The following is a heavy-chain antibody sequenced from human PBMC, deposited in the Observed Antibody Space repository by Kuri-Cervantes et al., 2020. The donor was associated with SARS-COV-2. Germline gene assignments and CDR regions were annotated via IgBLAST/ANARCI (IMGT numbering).Heavy chain of an antibody. CDR1: GFTFSSYE. D-gene: IGHD3-22*01. J-gene: IGHJ4*02. Sequence: GGSLRLSCAASGFTFSSYEMNWVRQAPGKGLEWVSYISSSGSTIYYADSVKGRFTISRDNAKNSLYLQMNSLRAEDTAVYYCARGDSSGYPYYFDYWGQGTLVTVSS. CDR3: ARGDSSGYPYYFDY. CDR2: ISSSGSTI. V-gene: IGHV3-48*03.